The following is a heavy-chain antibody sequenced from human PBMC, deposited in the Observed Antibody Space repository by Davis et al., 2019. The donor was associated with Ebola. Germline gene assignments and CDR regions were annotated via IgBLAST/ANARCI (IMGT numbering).Heavy chain of an antibody. CDR3: ARVAMIVEGDIRSGAFDI. CDR2: INPNSGGT. J-gene: IGHJ3*02. CDR1: GYTFTSYD. Sequence: ASVKVSCKASGYTFTSYDINWVRQATGQGLEWMGWINPNSGGTNYAQKFQGWVTMTRDTSISTAYMELSRLRSDDTAVYYCARVAMIVEGDIRSGAFDIWGQGTMVTVSS. D-gene: IGHD3-22*01. V-gene: IGHV1-2*04.